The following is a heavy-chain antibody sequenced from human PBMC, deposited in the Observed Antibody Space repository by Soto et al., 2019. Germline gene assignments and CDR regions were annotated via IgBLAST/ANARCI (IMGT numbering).Heavy chain of an antibody. V-gene: IGHV4-31*03. CDR2: LYYSGST. CDR3: ARVLMGYCSSTSCSPFLDV. J-gene: IGHJ6*04. CDR1: GGSLRRGGYF. Sequence: QGQLQESGPGLVKPSQTLSLTCTVSGGSLRRGGYFWRWIRQHPGTGLEWIGHLYYSGSTYYNPSLKSRVTISVDTSTNQFSLKRSSVTAADTAVYYCARVLMGYCSSTSCSPFLDVWGKGTPVTVSS. D-gene: IGHD2-2*01.